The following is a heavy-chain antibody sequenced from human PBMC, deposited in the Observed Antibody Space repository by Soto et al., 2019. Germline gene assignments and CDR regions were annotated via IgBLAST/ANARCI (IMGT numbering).Heavy chain of an antibody. V-gene: IGHV1-69*02. CDR1: GGTFSSYT. CDR3: ARGYYYCYYMDV. J-gene: IGHJ6*03. CDR2: IIPILGIA. Sequence: QVQLVQSGAEVKKPGSSVKVSCKASGGTFSSYTISWVRQAPGQGLEWMGRIIPILGIANYAQKFQGRVTITADKSTSTAYMELSSLRSEDTAVYYCARGYYYCYYMDVWGKGTTVTVSS.